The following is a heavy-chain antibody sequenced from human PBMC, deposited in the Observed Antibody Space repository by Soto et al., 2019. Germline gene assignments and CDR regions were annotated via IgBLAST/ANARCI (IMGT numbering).Heavy chain of an antibody. CDR3: ARHLGGHYDILTGYSPNWFDP. CDR2: IYPGDSDT. D-gene: IGHD3-9*01. V-gene: IGHV5-51*01. Sequence: GESLKISCKGSGYSFTSYWIGWVRQMPGKGLEWMGIIYPGDSDTRYSPSFQGQVTISADKSISTAYLQWSSLKASDTAMYYCARHLGGHYDILTGYSPNWFDPWGQGTLVTVS. J-gene: IGHJ5*02. CDR1: GYSFTSYW.